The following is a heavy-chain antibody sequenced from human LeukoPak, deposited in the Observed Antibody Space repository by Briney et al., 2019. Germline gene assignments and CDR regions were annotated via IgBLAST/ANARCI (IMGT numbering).Heavy chain of an antibody. CDR3: ARPYSSSSYTLSIDY. V-gene: IGHV1-46*02. J-gene: IGHJ4*02. D-gene: IGHD6-13*01. CDR1: GYTFNGYY. CDR2: INPSGGST. Sequence: GASVKVSCKASGYTFNGYYMHWVRQAPGQGLEWMGIINPSGGSTSYAQKFQGRVTMTRDTSTSTVYMELSSLRSEDTAVYYCARPYSSSSYTLSIDYWGQGTLVTVSS.